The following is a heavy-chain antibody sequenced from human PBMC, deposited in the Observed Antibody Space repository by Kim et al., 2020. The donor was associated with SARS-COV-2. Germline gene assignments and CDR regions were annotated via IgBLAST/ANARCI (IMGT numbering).Heavy chain of an antibody. CDR2: INAGNGNT. D-gene: IGHD5-12*01. V-gene: IGHV1-3*01. J-gene: IGHJ5*02. CDR3: ARGPADIVATNPPGWFDP. CDR1: GYTFTSYA. Sequence: ASVKVSCKASGYTFTSYAMHWVRQAPGQRLEWMGWINAGNGNTKYSQKFQGRVTITRDTSASTAYMELSSLRSEDTAVYYCARGPADIVATNPPGWFDPWGQGTLVTVSS.